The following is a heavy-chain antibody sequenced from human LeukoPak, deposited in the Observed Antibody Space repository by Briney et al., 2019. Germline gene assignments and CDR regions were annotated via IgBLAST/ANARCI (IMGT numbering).Heavy chain of an antibody. J-gene: IGHJ4*02. Sequence: GGSLRLSCAASGFTFSSYAMSWVRQAPGKGLEWVSAISGSGDSTYYADSVKGRFTISRDSSKSTLYLQMNSLRAEDTAVYFCAKGGPQFFDYWGQGSLVTVSS. CDR3: AKGGPQFFDY. D-gene: IGHD5-24*01. V-gene: IGHV3-23*01. CDR1: GFTFSSYA. CDR2: ISGSGDST.